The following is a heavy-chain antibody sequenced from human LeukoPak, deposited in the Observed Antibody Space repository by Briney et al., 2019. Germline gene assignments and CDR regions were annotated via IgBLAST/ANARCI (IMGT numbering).Heavy chain of an antibody. J-gene: IGHJ4*02. V-gene: IGHV4-4*07. Sequence: PSETLSLTCTVSGGSISNYYWSWIRQPAGKGLEWIGHIYTSGSTNYNTSLKSRVTMSVDTTKKHFSLKLSSVTAADTAVYYCARVGSSWLGYYFDYWGQGTLVTVSS. D-gene: IGHD6-13*01. CDR2: IYTSGST. CDR1: GGSISNYY. CDR3: ARVGSSWLGYYFDY.